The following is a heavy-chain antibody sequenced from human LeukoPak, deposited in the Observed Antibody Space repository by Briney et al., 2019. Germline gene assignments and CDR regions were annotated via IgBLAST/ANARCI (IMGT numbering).Heavy chain of an antibody. J-gene: IGHJ6*03. Sequence: SSETLSLTCTVSGGSISSYYWSWIRQPPGKGLEWIGYIYYSGSTNYNPSLKSRVTISVDTSKNQFSLKLSSVTAAETAVYYCARAFYPGYYSYMAVWGKGTTVTVSS. CDR3: ARAFYPGYYSYMAV. CDR1: GGSISSYY. D-gene: IGHD3-3*02. V-gene: IGHV4-59*01. CDR2: IYYSGST.